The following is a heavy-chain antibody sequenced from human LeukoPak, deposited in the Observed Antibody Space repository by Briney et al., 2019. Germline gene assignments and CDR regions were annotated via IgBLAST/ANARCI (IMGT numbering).Heavy chain of an antibody. Sequence: ASVKVSCKASGYTFTCYSMHWLRQPPGQGLDWMGIINPSGGSTNYAQKFQGRVTMTRDTPTSTVYMELSSLRSEEMAWYYCARHRGPFSANYYFDFWGQGTLVTVSS. J-gene: IGHJ4*02. CDR3: ARHRGPFSANYYFDF. CDR1: GYTFTCYS. CDR2: INPSGGST. V-gene: IGHV1-46*01. D-gene: IGHD3-10*01.